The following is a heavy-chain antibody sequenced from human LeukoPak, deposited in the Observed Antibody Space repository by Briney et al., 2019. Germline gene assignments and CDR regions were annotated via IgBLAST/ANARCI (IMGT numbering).Heavy chain of an antibody. CDR2: ITGSHGRT. CDR3: TKDPNGDYVGAFDP. V-gene: IGHV3-23*01. J-gene: IGHJ5*02. CDR1: GFTFSSFA. Sequence: QPGGSLRLSCEASGFTFSSFAMTWVRQVPGKGLEWVSSITGSHGRTYNTDSVKGRFTISRDNSQNTLYLQMNSLRAEDTAVYYCTKDPNGDYVGAFDPWGQGTLVTVSS. D-gene: IGHD4-17*01.